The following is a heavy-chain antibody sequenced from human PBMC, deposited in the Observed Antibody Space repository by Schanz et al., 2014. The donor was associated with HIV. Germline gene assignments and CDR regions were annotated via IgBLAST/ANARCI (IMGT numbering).Heavy chain of an antibody. D-gene: IGHD5-18*01. CDR1: GFAFSNYA. CDR2: IRSKAYGGTT. J-gene: IGHJ6*02. Sequence: EVQLLESGGGLVQPGGSLRLSCAASGFAFSNYAMSWVRQAPGKGLEWVGFIRSKAYGGTTKYAASVKGRFIISRDDSKNSVYLQMNSLNIEDTAVYYCRGYRFYYGVDFWGQGTTVTVS. CDR3: RGYRFYYGVDF. V-gene: IGHV3-49*04.